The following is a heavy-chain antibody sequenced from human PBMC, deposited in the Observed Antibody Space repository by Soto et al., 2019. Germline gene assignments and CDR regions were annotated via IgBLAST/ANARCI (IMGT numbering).Heavy chain of an antibody. CDR2: IIPISETT. V-gene: IGHV1-69*06. CDR3: ARALLSHSYDSGGYDSYFHAMDV. D-gene: IGHD3-22*01. CDR1: GGTFSSLD. Sequence: SVKVSCKASGGTFSSLDINWVRQAPGQGLEWMGGIIPISETTNYAQIFQGRVSIIADKSTSTAYMELSRLRSEDTAVYYCARALLSHSYDSGGYDSYFHAMDVWGQGTPVTVSS. J-gene: IGHJ6*02.